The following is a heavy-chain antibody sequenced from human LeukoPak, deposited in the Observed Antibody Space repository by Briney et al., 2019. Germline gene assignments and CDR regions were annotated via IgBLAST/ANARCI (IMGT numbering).Heavy chain of an antibody. CDR1: GYTFTSYG. J-gene: IGHJ5*02. D-gene: IGHD6-13*01. V-gene: IGHV1-2*02. CDR3: ARDRSSRSWIGYNWFDP. Sequence: ASVKVSCKASGYTFTSYGISWVRQAPGQGLEWMGWINPNSGGTNYAQKFQGRVTMTRDTTISTAYMELSRLRSDDTAVYYCARDRSSRSWIGYNWFDPWGQGTLVTVSS. CDR2: INPNSGGT.